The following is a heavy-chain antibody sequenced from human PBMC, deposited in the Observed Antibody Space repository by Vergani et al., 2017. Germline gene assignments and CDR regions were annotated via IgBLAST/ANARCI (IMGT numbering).Heavy chain of an antibody. D-gene: IGHD5-12*01. CDR3: VRARCSGPCFMSNWFDS. Sequence: VQLAESGGGVVQPGRSLRLSCEGSGFSFSGYWMHWVRQSPEKGLVWVSRIKSDGSITNYADSVKGRFTISRDNAKNTLYLEMNSLRGDDTAIYYCVRARCSGPCFMSNWFDSWGQGTLVTVSS. CDR2: IKSDGSIT. CDR1: GFSFSGYW. J-gene: IGHJ5*01. V-gene: IGHV3-74*02.